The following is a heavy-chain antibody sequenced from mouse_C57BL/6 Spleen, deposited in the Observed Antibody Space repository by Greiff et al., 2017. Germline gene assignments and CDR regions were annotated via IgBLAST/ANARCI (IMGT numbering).Heavy chain of an antibody. CDR3: ARACDGSSHFYD. CDR2: IDPSDSYT. J-gene: IGHJ2*01. Sequence: QVQLQQPGAELVRPGTSVKLSCKASGYTFTSYWMHWVKQRPGQGLEWIGVIDPSDSYTNYNHKFKGKATLPVDTSSSTAYMQLSSLTSEDSAVYYCARACDGSSHFYDWGQGTTLTVSS. CDR1: GYTFTSYW. D-gene: IGHD1-1*01. V-gene: IGHV1-59*01.